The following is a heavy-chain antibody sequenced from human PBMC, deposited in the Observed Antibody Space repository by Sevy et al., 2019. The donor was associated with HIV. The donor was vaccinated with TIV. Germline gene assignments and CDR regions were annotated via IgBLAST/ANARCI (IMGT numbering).Heavy chain of an antibody. D-gene: IGHD2-15*01. CDR1: GGSISSSSYY. CDR3: VRHPVVAGGIY. V-gene: IGHV4-39*01. CDR2: IYYSGST. J-gene: IGHJ4*02. Sequence: SETLSLTCTVSGGSISSSSYYWGWIRQPPGKGLEWIGSIYYSGSTYYNPSLKSRVTISVDTSKNQFSLKLSSVTAADTAVYYCVRHPVVAGGIYWGQGTLVTVSS.